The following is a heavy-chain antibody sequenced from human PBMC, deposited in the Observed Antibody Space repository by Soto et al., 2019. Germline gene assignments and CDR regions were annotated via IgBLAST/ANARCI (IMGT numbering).Heavy chain of an antibody. CDR3: ARSQTPVTSYDD. J-gene: IGHJ4*02. Sequence: TLSLTCAVSGGSISSGGYSWSWIRQPPGKGLEWIGYIYHSGSTYYNPSLKSRVTISVDRSKNQFSLKLSSVTAADTAVYYCARSQTPVTSYDDCGTGTLVTVAS. CDR2: IYHSGST. CDR1: GGSISSGGYS. D-gene: IGHD4-17*01. V-gene: IGHV4-30-2*01.